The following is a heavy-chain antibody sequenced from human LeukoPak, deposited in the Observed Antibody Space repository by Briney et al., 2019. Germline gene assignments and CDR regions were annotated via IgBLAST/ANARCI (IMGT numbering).Heavy chain of an antibody. V-gene: IGHV4-4*02. CDR2: IYHSGTT. Sequence: PSGTLSLTCAVSGGSISSSNWWSWVRQPPGKGLEWIGEIYHSGTTNYNPSLKSRVTMSVDSSKNQFSLKVTSVTAADTAVYYCARDVYYGSGHDYWGQGTLVTVSS. CDR3: ARDVYYGSGHDY. J-gene: IGHJ4*02. D-gene: IGHD3-10*01. CDR1: GGSISSSNW.